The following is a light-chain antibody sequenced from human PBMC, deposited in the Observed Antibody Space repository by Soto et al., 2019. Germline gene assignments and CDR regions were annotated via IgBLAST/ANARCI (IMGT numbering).Light chain of an antibody. CDR1: SGHSSYI. Sequence: QPVLTQSSSASASLGSSVKHTCTLSSGHSSYIIAWHQQQPGKAPRYLMKLEGSGSYNKGSGAPDRFSGSSSGADRYLTISNLQFDDEADYYCETWDSKGVFGGGTKLTVL. J-gene: IGLJ3*02. CDR3: ETWDSKGV. CDR2: LEGSGSY. V-gene: IGLV4-60*02.